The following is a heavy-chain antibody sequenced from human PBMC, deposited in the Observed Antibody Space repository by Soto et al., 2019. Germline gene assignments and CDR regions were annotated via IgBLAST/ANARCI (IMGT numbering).Heavy chain of an antibody. CDR2: ISYDGSNK. D-gene: IGHD3-3*01. CDR3: EKGVTIFGVVIIGGDAFDI. CDR1: GFTFSSYG. J-gene: IGHJ3*02. Sequence: QVQLVESGGGVVQPGRSLRLSCAASGFTFSSYGMHWVRQAPGKGLEWVAVISYDGSNKYYADSVKGRFTMSRDNSKNSLYLEMNSLRAEDTAVYYCEKGVTIFGVVIIGGDAFDIWGQGTMVTVSS. V-gene: IGHV3-30*18.